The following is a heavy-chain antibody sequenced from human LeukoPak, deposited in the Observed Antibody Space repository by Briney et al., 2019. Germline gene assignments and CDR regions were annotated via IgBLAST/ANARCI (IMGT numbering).Heavy chain of an antibody. J-gene: IGHJ4*02. CDR3: ARDLPSYYDFWSGYVAFDY. Sequence: GASVKVSCKASGGTFSSYAISWVRQAPGQGLEWMGWISAYNGNTNYAQKLQGRVTMTTDTSTSTAYMELRSLRSDDTAVYYCARDLPSYYDFWSGYVAFDYWGQGTLVTVSS. V-gene: IGHV1-18*01. CDR2: ISAYNGNT. D-gene: IGHD3-3*01. CDR1: GGTFSSYA.